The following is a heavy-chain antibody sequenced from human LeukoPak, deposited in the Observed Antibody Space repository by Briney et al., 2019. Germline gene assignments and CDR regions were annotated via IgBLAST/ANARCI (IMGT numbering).Heavy chain of an antibody. Sequence: ASVKVSCKASGYIFTGYYMHWLRQAPGQGLEWMGWINPNSGGTDYAQKLQGRVTMTRDTSISTAYMELSSLRSDDTAVYYCARGSGYDYRAFDIWGQGTMVTVSS. CDR3: ARGSGYDYRAFDI. D-gene: IGHD5-12*01. J-gene: IGHJ3*02. CDR1: GYIFTGYY. V-gene: IGHV1-2*02. CDR2: INPNSGGT.